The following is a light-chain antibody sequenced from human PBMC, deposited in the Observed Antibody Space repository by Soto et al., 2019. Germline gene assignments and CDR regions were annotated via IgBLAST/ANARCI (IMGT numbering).Light chain of an antibody. CDR2: TTS. CDR1: QSFDKY. Sequence: DIQLTQSPSSLSASVGDRVTITCRASQSFDKYLHWYQQKPGKAPKLLIFTTSNLHPGVPSRFSRSGSGTDFTLTISGLQPEDSATYFCQHPYSHPYTFGQGTKLEIK. J-gene: IGKJ2*01. V-gene: IGKV1-39*01. CDR3: QHPYSHPYT.